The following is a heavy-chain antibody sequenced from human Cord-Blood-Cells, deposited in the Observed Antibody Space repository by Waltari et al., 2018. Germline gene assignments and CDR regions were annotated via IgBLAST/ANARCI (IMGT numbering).Heavy chain of an antibody. CDR2: ISYDGSNK. V-gene: IGHV3-30*04. Sequence: VQLVESGGGVVQPGRSLRLSCAASGFTFSSYAMHWVRQAPGKGLEWVAVISYDGSNKYYADSVKGRFTISRDNSKNTLYLQMNSLRAEDTAVYYCARDKGIDYWGQGTLVTVSS. CDR1: GFTFSSYA. CDR3: ARDKGIDY. J-gene: IGHJ4*02.